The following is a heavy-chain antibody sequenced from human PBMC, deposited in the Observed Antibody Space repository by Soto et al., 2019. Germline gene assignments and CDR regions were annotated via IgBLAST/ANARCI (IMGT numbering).Heavy chain of an antibody. Sequence: QVQLVQSGAEVKKPGASVKVSCKASGYTFTSYGISWVRQAPGQGLEWMGWISAYNGNTNYAQKLQGRVTMTTDTSTSTAYMELRSLRSDDTAVYYCARDDPNDSSGYRIYYYGMDVWGQGTTVTVSS. D-gene: IGHD3-22*01. CDR3: ARDDPNDSSGYRIYYYGMDV. J-gene: IGHJ6*02. CDR1: GYTFTSYG. CDR2: ISAYNGNT. V-gene: IGHV1-18*01.